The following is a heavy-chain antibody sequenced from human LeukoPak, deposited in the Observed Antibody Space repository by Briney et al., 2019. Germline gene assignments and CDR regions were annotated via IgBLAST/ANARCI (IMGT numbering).Heavy chain of an antibody. D-gene: IGHD2-2*01. CDR2: INPNSGGT. V-gene: IGHV1-2*04. J-gene: IGHJ1*01. Sequence: ASVKVSCKASGYTFTGYYMHWVRQAPGQGLEWMGWINPNSGGTNYAQKFQGWVTMTRDKSISTAYLQWSSLKASDTAMYYCARPAYCSSTSCYFQHWGQGTLVTVSS. CDR3: ARPAYCSSTSCYFQH. CDR1: GYTFTGYY.